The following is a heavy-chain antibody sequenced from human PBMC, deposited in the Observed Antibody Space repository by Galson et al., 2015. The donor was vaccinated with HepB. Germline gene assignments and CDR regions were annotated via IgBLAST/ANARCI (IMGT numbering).Heavy chain of an antibody. CDR3: ARELDTGSFPDN. Sequence: SLRLSCAASGFTFGTYWMLWVRQPPGKGLVWVSRINNDETITTYADSVKGRFTISRDNAKNRLYLIMNSLTVEDTAVYFCARELDTGSFPDNWGQGTLVTVSS. J-gene: IGHJ4*02. CDR2: INNDETIT. D-gene: IGHD1-26*01. V-gene: IGHV3-74*01. CDR1: GFTFGTYW.